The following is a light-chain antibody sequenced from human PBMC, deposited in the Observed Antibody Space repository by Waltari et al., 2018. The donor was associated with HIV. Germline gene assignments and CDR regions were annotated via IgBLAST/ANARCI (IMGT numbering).Light chain of an antibody. CDR2: AAS. J-gene: IGKJ2*01. CDR3: QQSYSTPQYT. Sequence: DIQLTHSPSSLSASVADRVTITCRASQSISSYLNWYQQKPGKAPKLLIYAASSLQSGVPSRFSGSGSGTDFTLTISSLQPEDFATYYCQQSYSTPQYTFGQGTKLEIK. CDR1: QSISSY. V-gene: IGKV1-39*01.